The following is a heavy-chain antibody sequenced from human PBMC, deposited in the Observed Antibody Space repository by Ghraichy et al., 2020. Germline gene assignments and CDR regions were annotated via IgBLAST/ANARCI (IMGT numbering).Heavy chain of an antibody. D-gene: IGHD6-19*01. Sequence: SETLSLTCSVSDDAITSHYCIWLRQPPGGGLEWIGQIYYRRSTSYNSSLRGRVSMSVDTSQNQISLKVNSVTAADTAVYFCARRDDGSGWYYIDSWGQGTLVSVSS. CDR3: ARRDDGSGWYYIDS. CDR1: DDAITSHY. V-gene: IGHV4-59*08. CDR2: IYYRRST. J-gene: IGHJ4*02.